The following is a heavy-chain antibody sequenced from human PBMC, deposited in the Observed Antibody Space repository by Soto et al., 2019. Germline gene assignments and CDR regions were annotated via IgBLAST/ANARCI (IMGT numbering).Heavy chain of an antibody. J-gene: IGHJ4*02. V-gene: IGHV4-34*01. CDR1: GGSLTGYY. CDR3: ARGQEGIVATH. Sequence: QVQLQQWGAGLLKPSETLSLTCAVNGGSLTGYYWSWIRQPPGKGLEWIGEIKDGGSTNYSPSLRGRATISSDTSNNQFSLRLNYVTAADTAVYYCARGQEGIVATHWDQGALVTVSS. CDR2: IKDGGST. D-gene: IGHD5-12*01.